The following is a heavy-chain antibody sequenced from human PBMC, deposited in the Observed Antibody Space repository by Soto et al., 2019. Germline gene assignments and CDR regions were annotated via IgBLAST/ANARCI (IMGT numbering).Heavy chain of an antibody. CDR2: IIPIFGTA. J-gene: IGHJ5*02. Sequence: SVKVSCKASGGTFSSYAISWVRQAPGQGLEWMGGIIPIFGTANYAQKFQGRVTITADESTSTAYMELSSLRSEDTAVYYCATDISWEHNNWFDPWGQGTLVTVSS. CDR1: GGTFSSYA. D-gene: IGHD1-26*01. V-gene: IGHV1-69*13. CDR3: ATDISWEHNNWFDP.